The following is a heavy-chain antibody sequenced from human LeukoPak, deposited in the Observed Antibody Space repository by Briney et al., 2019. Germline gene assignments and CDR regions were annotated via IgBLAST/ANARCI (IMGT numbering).Heavy chain of an antibody. CDR3: ATGRERIPLPGLDY. Sequence: ASVKGSCKASLYTFTVYYMQWVRQAPGQGLEWMGWINPNSGDTNYAQKFPGRGTMTTETSISTAYMELSRLRSDDTAVYYCATGRERIPLPGLDYWGQGTLVTVSS. J-gene: IGHJ4*02. V-gene: IGHV1-2*02. CDR1: LYTFTVYY. CDR2: INPNSGDT. D-gene: IGHD6-19*01.